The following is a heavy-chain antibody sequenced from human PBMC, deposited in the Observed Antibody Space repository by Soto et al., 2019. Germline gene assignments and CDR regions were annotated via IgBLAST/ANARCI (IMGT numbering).Heavy chain of an antibody. Sequence: SETLCITCAFYVGSFSGYYWSWIRQPPGKGLEWIGYISHLENTFYNPSFQSRLTLSIDRSKNQFSLKLASLTAADTAVYYCARGRGHDPFDYWGQGTLVTVS. CDR1: VGSFSGYY. CDR2: ISHLENT. V-gene: IGHV4-34*01. J-gene: IGHJ4*02. CDR3: ARGRGHDPFDY. D-gene: IGHD1-1*01.